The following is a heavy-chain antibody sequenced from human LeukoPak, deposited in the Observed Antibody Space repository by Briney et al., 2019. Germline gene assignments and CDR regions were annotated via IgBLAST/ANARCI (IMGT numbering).Heavy chain of an antibody. Sequence: SETLSLTCAVYGGSFSGYSWSWIRQPPGKGLEWIGEINHSGSTNYIPSLKSRVTISLDTPKSQFSLKLSSVTAADTAVYYCARGRPITMVRGVTKYNWFDPWGQGTLVIVSS. CDR1: GGSFSGYS. CDR2: INHSGST. J-gene: IGHJ5*01. CDR3: ARGRPITMVRGVTKYNWFDP. V-gene: IGHV4-34*01. D-gene: IGHD3-10*01.